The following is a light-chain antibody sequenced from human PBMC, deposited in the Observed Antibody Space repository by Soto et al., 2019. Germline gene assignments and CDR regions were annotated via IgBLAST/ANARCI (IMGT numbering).Light chain of an antibody. V-gene: IGLV3-1*01. CDR3: QAWDRTTVV. CDR2: QDN. Sequence: SYELTQPPSVSVSPGQTASITCSGDKLGSKFACWYRQKPGQSPVLIIYQDNKRPSGIPERFSGSNSGNTSTLTIRGTQALDEADYYCQAWDRTTVVFGGGTKLTVL. J-gene: IGLJ3*02. CDR1: KLGSKF.